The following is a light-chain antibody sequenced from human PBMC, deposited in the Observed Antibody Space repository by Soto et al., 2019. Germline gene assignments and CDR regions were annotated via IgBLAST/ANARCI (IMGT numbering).Light chain of an antibody. CDR3: QQFSDLPLT. CDR1: QDISNY. V-gene: IGKV1-33*01. Sequence: DTQMTQSPCSLSASLQDRVTITSQASQDISNYLNWYQQRPGKAPRLLIYDASTLDAGVPSRFSGSGYETHFTLTISSLLPEDIATYYCQQFSDLPLTFGGGTKWIS. J-gene: IGKJ4*01. CDR2: DAS.